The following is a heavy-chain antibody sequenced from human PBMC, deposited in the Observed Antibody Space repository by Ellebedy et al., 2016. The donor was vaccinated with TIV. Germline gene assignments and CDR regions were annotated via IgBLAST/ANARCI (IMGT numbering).Heavy chain of an antibody. Sequence: PGGSLRLSCVASGFSFSTHYMTWVRQAPGKGLEWLAKINPDGSGADYVDAVNVRFTLSRDNTKNSLYLQMNSLRDEDTAVDYCAKEEWWRFDYWGQGTVVTVSS. CDR3: AKEEWWRFDY. CDR1: GFSFSTHY. CDR2: INPDGSGA. J-gene: IGHJ4*02. D-gene: IGHD2-15*01. V-gene: IGHV3-7*04.